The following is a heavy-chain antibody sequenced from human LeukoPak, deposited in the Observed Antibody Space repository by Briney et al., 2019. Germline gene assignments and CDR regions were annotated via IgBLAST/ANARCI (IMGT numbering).Heavy chain of an antibody. J-gene: IGHJ4*02. CDR3: ARGGSYYDY. D-gene: IGHD1-26*01. CDR2: ISGSGGST. CDR1: GFTFTNYG. Sequence: GGSLRLSCGVSGFTFTNYGMIWVRQAPGKGLEWVSAISGSGGSTYYADSVKGRFTISRDNSKNTLYLQMNSLRAEDTALYYCARGGSYYDYWGQGTLVTVSS. V-gene: IGHV3-23*01.